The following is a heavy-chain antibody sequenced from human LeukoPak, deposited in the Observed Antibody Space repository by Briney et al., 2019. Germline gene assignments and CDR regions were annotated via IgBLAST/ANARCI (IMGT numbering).Heavy chain of an antibody. D-gene: IGHD2-15*01. CDR2: INSDGRST. CDR3: ARSAQLNRPVGVVVVVPDY. CDR1: GFTFSRYW. V-gene: IGHV3-74*01. J-gene: IGHJ4*02. Sequence: PGGSLRLSCAASGFTFSRYWMHWVRQAPGKGLVWVSRINSDGRSTSYADSVKGRFTISRDNAKNTLYLQMNSLRAEDTVVYYCARSAQLNRPVGVVVVVPDYWGQGTLVTVSS.